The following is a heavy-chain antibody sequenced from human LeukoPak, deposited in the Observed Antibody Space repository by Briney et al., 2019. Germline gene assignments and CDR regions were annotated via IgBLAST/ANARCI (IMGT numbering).Heavy chain of an antibody. CDR3: ARVLRFLEWFNWFDP. V-gene: IGHV1-18*01. D-gene: IGHD3-3*01. Sequence: ASVKVSCKASGYTFTSYGISLVRQAPGQGLEWMGWISAYNGNTNYAQKLQGRVTMTTDTSTSTAYMELRSLRSDDTAVYYCARVLRFLEWFNWFDPWGQGTLVTVSS. J-gene: IGHJ5*02. CDR1: GYTFTSYG. CDR2: ISAYNGNT.